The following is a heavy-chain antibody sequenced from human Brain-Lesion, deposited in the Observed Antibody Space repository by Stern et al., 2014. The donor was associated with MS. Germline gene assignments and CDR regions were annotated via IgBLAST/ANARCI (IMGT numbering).Heavy chain of an antibody. V-gene: IGHV4-39*02. CDR1: GGSVSSTSYA. CDR2: IYYSGNT. Sequence: QVQLLQPGPGLVKPSETLSLTCNVAGGSVSSTSYAWAWIRQPPGKGLEWIGNIYYSGNTYYSPSLKNRPTLSLDTSKNPTSLQLRFVAAADTAVYYCAGEEDIRYCSGGSCTGNWFDPWGQGTLVTVSS. CDR3: AGEEDIRYCSGGSCTGNWFDP. D-gene: IGHD2-15*01. J-gene: IGHJ5*02.